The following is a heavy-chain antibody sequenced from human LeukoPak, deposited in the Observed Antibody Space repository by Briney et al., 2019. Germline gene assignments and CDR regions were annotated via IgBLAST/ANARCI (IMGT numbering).Heavy chain of an antibody. Sequence: PGGSLRLSCAASGFTFSDYYMSWIRQAPGKGLEWVSYISSSSSYTNYADSVKGRFTISRDNAKNSLYLKMNSLRAEDTAVYYCAKKPTYYDILTGYFDYWGQGTLVTVSS. V-gene: IGHV3-11*06. CDR2: ISSSSSYT. J-gene: IGHJ4*02. CDR3: AKKPTYYDILTGYFDY. CDR1: GFTFSDYY. D-gene: IGHD3-9*01.